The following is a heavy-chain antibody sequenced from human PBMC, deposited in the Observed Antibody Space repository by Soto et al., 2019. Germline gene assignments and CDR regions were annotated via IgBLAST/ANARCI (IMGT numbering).Heavy chain of an antibody. D-gene: IGHD5-12*01. CDR1: GASISSGGYY. V-gene: IGHV4-31*03. Sequence: QVQLQESGPGLVKPSQTLSLTCTVSGASISSGGYYWSWIRQHPGKGLEWIGYIYYSGSTHYNPSLESRVTISVDTSKNQFSLKLSSVTAADTAVYYCASTIVATIWISFDYWGQGTLVTVSS. CDR2: IYYSGST. CDR3: ASTIVATIWISFDY. J-gene: IGHJ4*02.